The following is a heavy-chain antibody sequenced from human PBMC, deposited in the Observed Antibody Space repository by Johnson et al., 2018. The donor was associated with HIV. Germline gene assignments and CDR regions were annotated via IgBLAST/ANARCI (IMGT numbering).Heavy chain of an antibody. Sequence: VQLVESGGGLVQPGGSLRLSCAASGFTFSSYAMHWVRQAPGKGLDYVSAISSNGGRTYYANSVKGRFTISRDNSKNTLYLQMGRLRAEYKGVYYCAREGLFSDAFDIWGQGTMVTVSS. D-gene: IGHD3-3*01. J-gene: IGHJ3*02. V-gene: IGHV3-64*01. CDR3: AREGLFSDAFDI. CDR1: GFTFSSYA. CDR2: ISSNGGRT.